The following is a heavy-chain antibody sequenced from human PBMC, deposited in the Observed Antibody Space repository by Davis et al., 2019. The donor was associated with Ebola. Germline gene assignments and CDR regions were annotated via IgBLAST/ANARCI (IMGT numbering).Heavy chain of an antibody. CDR3: ARSIGGSPGY. Sequence: GESLKISCAASGFTFSSYGMHWVRQAPGKGLEWVAVISYDGSNKYYADSVKGRFTISRDNSKNTLYLQMNSLRAEDTAVYYCARSIGGSPGYWGQGTLVTVSS. V-gene: IGHV3-30*03. CDR1: GFTFSSYG. CDR2: ISYDGSNK. D-gene: IGHD1-26*01. J-gene: IGHJ4*02.